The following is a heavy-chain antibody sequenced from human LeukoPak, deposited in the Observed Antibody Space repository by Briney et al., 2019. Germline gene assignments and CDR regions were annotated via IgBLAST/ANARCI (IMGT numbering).Heavy chain of an antibody. Sequence: PSETLSLTCTVSGGSISSSSYYWGSIRQPPGKGLEWIGSIYYSGSTYYNPSLKSRVTISVDTSKNQFSLKLSSVTAADTAVYYCARLWGPDDFWSGYYILWGQGTLVTVSS. J-gene: IGHJ4*02. CDR2: IYYSGST. CDR1: GGSISSSSYY. D-gene: IGHD3-3*01. CDR3: ARLWGPDDFWSGYYIL. V-gene: IGHV4-39*01.